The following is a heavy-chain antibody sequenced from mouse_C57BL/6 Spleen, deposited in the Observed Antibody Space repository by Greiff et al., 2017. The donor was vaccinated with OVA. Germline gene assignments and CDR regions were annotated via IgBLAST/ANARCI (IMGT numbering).Heavy chain of an antibody. J-gene: IGHJ4*01. CDR2: ISSGGDYI. V-gene: IGHV5-9-1*02. D-gene: IGHD2-4*01. CDR1: GFTFSSYA. CDR3: TRGGIYDYDDAMDY. Sequence: EVQRVESGEGLVKPGGSLKLSCAASGFTFSSYAMSWVRQTPEKRLEWVAYISSGGDYIYYADTVKGRFTISRDNARNTLYLQMSSLKSEDTAMYYCTRGGIYDYDDAMDYWGQGTSVTVSS.